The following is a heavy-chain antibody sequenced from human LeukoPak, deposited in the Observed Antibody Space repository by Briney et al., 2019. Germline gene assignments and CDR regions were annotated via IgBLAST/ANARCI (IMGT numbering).Heavy chain of an antibody. D-gene: IGHD6-13*01. J-gene: IGHJ4*02. Sequence: SQTLSLTRTVSGGSISSGGSYWSWIRQHPGKGLEWIGYIYYSGSNYYNPSLKSRVTISVDTSKNQFSLKLSSVTAADTAVYYCAGTSEGYSSSWFDYWGQGTLVTVSS. CDR3: AGTSEGYSSSWFDY. V-gene: IGHV4-31*03. CDR1: GGSISSGGSY. CDR2: IYYSGSN.